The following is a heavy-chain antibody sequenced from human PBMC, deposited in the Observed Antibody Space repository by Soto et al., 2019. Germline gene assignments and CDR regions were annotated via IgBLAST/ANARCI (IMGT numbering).Heavy chain of an antibody. CDR2: IYYSGST. V-gene: IGHV4-28*03. J-gene: IGHJ3*02. D-gene: IGHD5-18*01. Sequence: XETLSLTCAVSGYSISSRNWWGWIRQPPGKGLEWIGYIYYSGSTYYNPSLKSRVTMSVDTSKNQFSLKLSSVTAVDTAVYYCVRGYSYGRDAFDIWGQGTMVTVSS. CDR3: VRGYSYGRDAFDI. CDR1: GYSISSRNW.